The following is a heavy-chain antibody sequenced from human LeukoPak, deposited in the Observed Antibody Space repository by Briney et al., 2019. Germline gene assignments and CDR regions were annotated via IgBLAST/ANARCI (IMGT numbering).Heavy chain of an antibody. CDR1: GFTFSSYG. CDR2: IWYDGSNK. V-gene: IGHV3-33*01. J-gene: IGHJ4*02. CDR3: ARLGSGWAIDY. D-gene: IGHD6-19*01. Sequence: GGSLRLSCAASGFTFSSYGILWVRQAPGKGLEWVAVIWYDGSNKYYADSVKGRFSISRDQSKNTVYLQMNSLRADDTAVYYCARLGSGWAIDYWGQGTLVTVSS.